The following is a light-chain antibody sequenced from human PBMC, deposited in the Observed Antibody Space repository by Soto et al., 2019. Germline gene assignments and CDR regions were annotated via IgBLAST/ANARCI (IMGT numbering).Light chain of an antibody. CDR1: SSNIGAGYD. Sequence: QSVLTQPPSVSGAPGQTITISCTGSSSNIGAGYDVHWYQQLPGRAPKLLIYGNNNRPSGVSNRFSGSKSGNTASLTISGLQAEDEADYHCSSYTSRYTFVFGTGTKLTVL. CDR2: GNN. V-gene: IGLV1-40*01. CDR3: SSYTSRYTFV. J-gene: IGLJ1*01.